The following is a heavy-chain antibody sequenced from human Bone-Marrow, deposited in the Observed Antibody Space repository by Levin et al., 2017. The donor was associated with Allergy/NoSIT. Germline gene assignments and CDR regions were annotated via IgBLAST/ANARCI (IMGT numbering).Heavy chain of an antibody. CDR1: GITFSNAW. J-gene: IGHJ4*02. Sequence: GESLKISCAASGITFSNAWMSWARQAPGKGLEWVGRIKSKADGGTTEYAAPVKGRFTISRDDSKNTLYLQMNSLKTEDTAVYFCTTYSSSWYYFDYWGQGTLVTVSS. CDR2: IKSKADGGTT. D-gene: IGHD6-13*01. CDR3: TTYSSSWYYFDY. V-gene: IGHV3-15*01.